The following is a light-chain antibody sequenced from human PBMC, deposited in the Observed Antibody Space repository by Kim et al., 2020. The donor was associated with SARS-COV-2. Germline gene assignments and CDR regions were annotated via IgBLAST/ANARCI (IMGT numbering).Light chain of an antibody. CDR1: QSISSY. CDR2: DAS. Sequence: EIVLTQSPATLSLSPGERATLSCRASQSISSYLAWYQQKPGQAPRLLIYDASNRASGIPARFSGSGSGTDFTLTISSLEPEDFAIYYCLHRSNWPRTFGQGTKVDTK. CDR3: LHRSNWPRT. V-gene: IGKV3-11*01. J-gene: IGKJ1*01.